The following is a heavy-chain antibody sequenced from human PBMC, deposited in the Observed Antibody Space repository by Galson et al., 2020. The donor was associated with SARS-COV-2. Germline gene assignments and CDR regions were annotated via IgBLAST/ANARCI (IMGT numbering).Heavy chain of an antibody. D-gene: IGHD5-12*01. CDR3: ARGDVDIGLLYYFDC. CDR2: IYYSGST. J-gene: IGHJ4*02. V-gene: IGHV4-59*01. CDR1: GGSISSYY. Sequence: SETLSLTCTVSGGSISSYYWSWIRQPPGKGLEWIGYIYYSGSTNYNPSLKSRVPISVDTSKNQFSLKLSSVTAADTAVYYCARGDVDIGLLYYFDCWGQVTLVTVSS.